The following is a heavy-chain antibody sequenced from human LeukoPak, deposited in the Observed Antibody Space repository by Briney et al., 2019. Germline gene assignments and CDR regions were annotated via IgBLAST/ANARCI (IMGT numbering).Heavy chain of an antibody. V-gene: IGHV1-69*13. CDR3: ARDSPRGSPNFDY. Sequence: GASVTVSCTASGGTFSSYAISWVRQAPGQGLEWMGGIIPIFGTANYAQKFQGRVTITADESTSTAYMELSSLRSEDTAVYYCARDSPRGSPNFDYWGQGTPVTVSS. CDR2: IIPIFGTA. D-gene: IGHD1-26*01. CDR1: GGTFSSYA. J-gene: IGHJ4*02.